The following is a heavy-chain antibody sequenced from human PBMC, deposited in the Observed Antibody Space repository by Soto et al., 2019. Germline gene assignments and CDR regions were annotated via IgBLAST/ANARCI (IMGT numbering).Heavy chain of an antibody. J-gene: IGHJ4*02. D-gene: IGHD2-15*01. CDR3: AIASAFLFGSTGYFDY. CDR1: GYTFANYG. V-gene: IGHV1-18*04. Sequence: QVELKQSGAAVKKPGASVKVSCRASGYTFANYGITWVRQAPGQGLQWMGWISGHDGKTKSNKNLQGRITMTTDTSTNTAYLELKNLKAEATAIYYCAIASAFLFGSTGYFDYWGQGTLVSVSS. CDR2: ISGHDGKT.